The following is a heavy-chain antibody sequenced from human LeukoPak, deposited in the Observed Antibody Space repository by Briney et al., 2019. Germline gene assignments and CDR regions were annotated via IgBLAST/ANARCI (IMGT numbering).Heavy chain of an antibody. CDR3: ARDMTSHRFDP. D-gene: IGHD3-16*01. CDR1: GDSMTSGAYY. Sequence: SETLSLTCTVSGDSMTSGAYYWSWIRQRPGEGLEWIGFIYFSGSTYYNPSLKSRLKISVDTPKNQFYLQLSSVTAADTAVYYCARDMTSHRFDPWGQGTLVTVSS. J-gene: IGHJ5*02. CDR2: IYFSGST. V-gene: IGHV4-31*03.